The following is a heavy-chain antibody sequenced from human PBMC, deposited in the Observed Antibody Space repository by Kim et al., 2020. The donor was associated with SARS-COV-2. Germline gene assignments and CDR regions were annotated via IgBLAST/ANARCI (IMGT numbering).Heavy chain of an antibody. CDR1: GGSFSGYY. J-gene: IGHJ4*02. Sequence: SETLSLTCAVYGGSFSGYYWSWIRQPPGKGLEWIGEINHSGSTNYNPSLKSRVTISVDTSKNQFSLKLSSVTAADTAVYYCARGFTTVTVGAFGYWGQGTLVTVSS. CDR3: ARGFTTVTVGAFGY. V-gene: IGHV4-34*01. D-gene: IGHD4-17*01. CDR2: INHSGST.